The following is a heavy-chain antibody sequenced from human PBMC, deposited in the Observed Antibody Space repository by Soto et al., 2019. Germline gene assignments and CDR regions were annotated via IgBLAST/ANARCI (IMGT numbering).Heavy chain of an antibody. CDR2: IGAYNGKT. CDR1: GYTFTSYG. Sequence: ASVKVSCKASGYTFTSYGISWVRQAPGQGLEWMGWIGAYNGKTNNAQKLQGRVTMTTDTSTSTAYMELRSLRSDGTAVYYCARDRLGATGDYWGQGTLVTVSS. D-gene: IGHD1-26*01. V-gene: IGHV1-18*01. J-gene: IGHJ4*02. CDR3: ARDRLGATGDY.